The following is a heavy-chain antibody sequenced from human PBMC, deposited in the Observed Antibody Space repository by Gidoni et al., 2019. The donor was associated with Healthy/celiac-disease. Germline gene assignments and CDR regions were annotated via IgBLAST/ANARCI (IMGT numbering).Heavy chain of an antibody. D-gene: IGHD4-17*01. CDR2: INSGGSST. J-gene: IGHJ3*02. Sequence: EVQLVESGGGLVQPGGSLSLSCAASGFIFSGYWMHGVRQAPGKGLGWVSSINSGGSSTNYADSVKGRFTISRDNAKNTLYLQMNRLRAEDTAVYYCARVYGGNFRDAFDIWGQGTMVTVSS. V-gene: IGHV3-74*01. CDR3: ARVYGGNFRDAFDI. CDR1: GFIFSGYW.